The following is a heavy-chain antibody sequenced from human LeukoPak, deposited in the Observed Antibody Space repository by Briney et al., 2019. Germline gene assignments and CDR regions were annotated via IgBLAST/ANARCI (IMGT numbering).Heavy chain of an antibody. V-gene: IGHV1-46*01. Sequence: ASVKVSCKASGYTFTSYYMYWVRQAPGQGLEWMGIINPSVGSTSYAQKFQGRVTMTRDTSTSTVYMELSSLRSEDTAVYYCARGGWTYYYDSSGYSVDYWGQGTLVTVSS. J-gene: IGHJ4*02. D-gene: IGHD3-22*01. CDR3: ARGGWTYYYDSSGYSVDY. CDR1: GYTFTSYY. CDR2: INPSVGST.